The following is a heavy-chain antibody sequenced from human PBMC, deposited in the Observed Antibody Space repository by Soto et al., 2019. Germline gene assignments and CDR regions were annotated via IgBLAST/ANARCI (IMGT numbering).Heavy chain of an antibody. J-gene: IGHJ3*02. D-gene: IGHD3-22*01. Sequence: GASVKVSCKASGYTFTSYGISWVRPAPGQGLEWMGWISAYNGNTNYAQKLQGRVTMTTDTSTSTAYMELRSLRSDDTAVYYCARVFIYDVGPLDAFDIWGQGTMVTVSS. CDR3: ARVFIYDVGPLDAFDI. CDR2: ISAYNGNT. CDR1: GYTFTSYG. V-gene: IGHV1-18*01.